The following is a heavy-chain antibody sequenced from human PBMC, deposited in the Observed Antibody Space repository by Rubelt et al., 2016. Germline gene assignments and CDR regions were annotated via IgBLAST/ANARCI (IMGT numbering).Heavy chain of an antibody. Sequence: EGQLVESGGGLVQPGGSLRLLCEASGFRFDDYTMGWVRQDPGKGLEGVSLIYWNGNTTYYADSVKGRFTISRDNAKNSVYLQMNSLRAEDTAVYYCARDYGDYWGQGTLVTVSS. CDR3: ARDYGDY. V-gene: IGHV3-20*04. CDR1: GFRFDDYT. D-gene: IGHD4-17*01. J-gene: IGHJ4*02. CDR2: IYWNGNTT.